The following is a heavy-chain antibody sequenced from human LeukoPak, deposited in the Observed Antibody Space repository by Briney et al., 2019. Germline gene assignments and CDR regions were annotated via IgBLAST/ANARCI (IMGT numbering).Heavy chain of an antibody. CDR3: ARQRSEMATIHYYYFDY. CDR2: IYPGDSGST. CDR1: GYSFISYW. V-gene: IGHV5-51*01. D-gene: IGHD5-24*01. Sequence: HGESLQISCKGSGYSFISYWIGWVRQLPGKGLEWMGIIYPGDSGSTRYSPSFQGQVTISADKSISTAYLQWSSLKASDTAMYYCARQRSEMATIHYYYFDYWGQGTLVTVSS. J-gene: IGHJ4*02.